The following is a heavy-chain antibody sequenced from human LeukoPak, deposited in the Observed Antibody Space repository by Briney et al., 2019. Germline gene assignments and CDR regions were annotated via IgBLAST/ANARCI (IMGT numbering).Heavy chain of an antibody. V-gene: IGHV4-59*01. Sequence: KTSETLSLTCTVSGGSISSYYWSWIRQPPGKGLEWIGYTYYSGSTNYNPSLKSRVTISVDTSKNQFSLKLSSVTAADTAVYYCARSPLNYDILTGYYIGWGQGTLVTVSS. CDR3: ARSPLNYDILTGYYIG. CDR2: TYYSGST. D-gene: IGHD3-9*01. CDR1: GGSISSYY. J-gene: IGHJ4*02.